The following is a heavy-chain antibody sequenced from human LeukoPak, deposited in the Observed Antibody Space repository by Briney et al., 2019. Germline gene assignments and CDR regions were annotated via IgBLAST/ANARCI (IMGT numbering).Heavy chain of an antibody. V-gene: IGHV1-24*01. Sequence: GASVKVSCKVSEYRLTELSTHWVRLAPGKGLEWMGGFDPEDVDTIYAQKFEGRVTMTEDTSTDTAYLELSSLRSEDTAVYYCATLLLSKKRYYDFWTSAFDFWGQGTMVTVSS. CDR1: EYRLTELS. J-gene: IGHJ3*01. CDR2: FDPEDVDT. CDR3: ATLLLSKKRYYDFWTSAFDF. D-gene: IGHD3-3*01.